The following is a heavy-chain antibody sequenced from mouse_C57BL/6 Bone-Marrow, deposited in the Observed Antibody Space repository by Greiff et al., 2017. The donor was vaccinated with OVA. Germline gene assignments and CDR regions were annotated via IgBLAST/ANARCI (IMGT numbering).Heavy chain of an antibody. D-gene: IGHD1-1*01. CDR3: TFHYYGSSSWYFDG. Sequence: EVQLQQSGAELVRPGASVKLSCTASGFNIKDDYMHWVKQRPEQGLEWIGWIDPENGDTEYASKFQGKATITADTSSNTAYLQLSSLTSEDTAVYYCTFHYYGSSSWYFDGWGTGTTVTVSS. CDR2: IDPENGDT. V-gene: IGHV14-4*01. CDR1: GFNIKDDY. J-gene: IGHJ1*03.